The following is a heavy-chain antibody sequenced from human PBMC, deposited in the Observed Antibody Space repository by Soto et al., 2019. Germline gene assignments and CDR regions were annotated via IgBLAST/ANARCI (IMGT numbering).Heavy chain of an antibody. V-gene: IGHV1-69*06. D-gene: IGHD6-13*01. Sequence: GASVKVSCKASGGTFSSYAISWVRQAPGQGLGWMGGIIPIFGTANYAQKFQGRVTITADKSTSTAYMELSSLRSEDTAVYYCARHSSSWYYYGMDVWGQGTTVTVS. J-gene: IGHJ6*02. CDR3: ARHSSSWYYYGMDV. CDR1: GGTFSSYA. CDR2: IIPIFGTA.